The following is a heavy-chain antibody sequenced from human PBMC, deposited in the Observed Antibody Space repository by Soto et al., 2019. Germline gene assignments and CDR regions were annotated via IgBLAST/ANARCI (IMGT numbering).Heavy chain of an antibody. Sequence: QVQLVQSGAEVKKPGASVKVSCKASGYTFTSYAMHWVRQAPGQRLEWMGWINAGNGNTKYSQTFQGRVTITRDTSASTAYMELSSLRSEDTAVYYCARASPKHYYGSGSRGWFDPWGQGTLVTVSS. CDR3: ARASPKHYYGSGSRGWFDP. D-gene: IGHD3-10*01. V-gene: IGHV1-3*01. CDR2: INAGNGNT. CDR1: GYTFTSYA. J-gene: IGHJ5*02.